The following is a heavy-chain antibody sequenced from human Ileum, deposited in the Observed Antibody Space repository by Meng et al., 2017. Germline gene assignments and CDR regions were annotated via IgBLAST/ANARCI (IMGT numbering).Heavy chain of an antibody. CDR3: ASRDMVGGVKGYGMEV. CDR2: IWYDGSNK. J-gene: IGHJ6*02. CDR1: GFTFSSYG. D-gene: IGHD3-10*01. Sequence: GESLKISCAASGFTFSSYGMHWVRQAPGKGLEWVAVIWYDGSNKYYADSVKGRFTISRDNSKNTLYLQMNSLRAEDTAVYYCASRDMVGGVKGYGMEVWGQGTTVTVSS. V-gene: IGHV3-33*01.